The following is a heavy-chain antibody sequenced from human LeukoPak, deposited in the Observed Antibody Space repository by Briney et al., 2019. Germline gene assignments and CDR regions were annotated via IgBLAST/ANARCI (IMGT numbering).Heavy chain of an antibody. CDR1: GYTFTSYG. V-gene: IGHV1-18*01. J-gene: IGHJ2*01. CDR2: ISAYNGNT. D-gene: IGHD4-17*01. CDR3: ARVLPYYGENNWYFDL. Sequence: ASVKVSCKASGYTFTSYGISWVRQAPGQGLEWMGWISAYNGNTNYAQKFQGRVTITADESTSTAYMELSSLRSEDTAVYYCARVLPYYGENNWYFDLWGRGTLVTVSS.